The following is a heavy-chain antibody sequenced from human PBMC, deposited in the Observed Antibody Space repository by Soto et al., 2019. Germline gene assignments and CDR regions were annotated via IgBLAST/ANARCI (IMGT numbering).Heavy chain of an antibody. J-gene: IGHJ5*02. CDR2: VSSSSSYI. CDR3: ARDNHSGSYYGWFDP. D-gene: IGHD1-26*01. V-gene: IGHV3-21*01. Sequence: PGGSLRLSCAASGFTFSSYSMNWVRQAPGKGLEWVSSVSSSSSYIYYADSVKGRFTISRDNAKNSLYLQMNSLRAEDTAVYYCARDNHSGSYYGWFDPWGQGTLVTVSS. CDR1: GFTFSSYS.